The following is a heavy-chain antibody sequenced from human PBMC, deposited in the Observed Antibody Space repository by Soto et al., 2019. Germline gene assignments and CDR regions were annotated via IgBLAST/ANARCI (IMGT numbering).Heavy chain of an antibody. CDR1: GFTFSSYW. CDR2: INSDGSST. Sequence: EVQLVESGGGLVQPGGSLRLSCAASGFTFSSYWMHWVRQAPGKGLVWVSRINSDGSSTSYADSVKGRFTISRDNAKNTLYLQMNSLRAEDTAVYYCARRRGSSGWKTNFDYWGQGTLSPSPQ. J-gene: IGHJ4*02. D-gene: IGHD6-19*01. CDR3: ARRRGSSGWKTNFDY. V-gene: IGHV3-74*01.